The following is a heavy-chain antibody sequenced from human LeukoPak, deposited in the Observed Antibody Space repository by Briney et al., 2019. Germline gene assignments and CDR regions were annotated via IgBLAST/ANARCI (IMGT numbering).Heavy chain of an antibody. CDR2: IYYSGST. V-gene: IGHV4-59*01. J-gene: IGHJ6*03. Sequence: SETLSLTCTVSGGSISSYYWSWIRQPPGKGLEWIGYIYYSGSTNYNPSLKSRVTISVDTSKNQFSLKLSSVTAADTAVYYCARVGRFAGYMDVWGKGTTVTVSS. CDR1: GGSISSYY. D-gene: IGHD3-3*01. CDR3: ARVGRFAGYMDV.